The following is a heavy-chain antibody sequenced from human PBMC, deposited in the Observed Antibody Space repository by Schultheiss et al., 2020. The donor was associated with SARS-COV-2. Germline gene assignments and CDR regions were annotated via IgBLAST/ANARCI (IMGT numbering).Heavy chain of an antibody. Sequence: SETLSLTCTVSGGSISSYYWSWIRQPPGKGLEWIGEINHSGSTNYNPSLKSRVTISLDTSKNQLSLKLSFVTAADTAVYYCARDRPGSGSYGYGMDVWGQGTTVTVSS. D-gene: IGHD3-10*01. V-gene: IGHV4-34*01. CDR1: GGSISSYY. J-gene: IGHJ6*02. CDR2: INHSGST. CDR3: ARDRPGSGSYGYGMDV.